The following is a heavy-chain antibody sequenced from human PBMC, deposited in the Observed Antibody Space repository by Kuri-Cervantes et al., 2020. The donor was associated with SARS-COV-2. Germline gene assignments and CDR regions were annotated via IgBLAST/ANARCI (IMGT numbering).Heavy chain of an antibody. CDR2: INPSGGST. CDR3: ARSPQRTGDRKNEPWEQLVYYFDY. V-gene: IGHV1-46*01. D-gene: IGHD6-13*01. CDR1: GYTFTGYY. J-gene: IGHJ4*02. Sequence: ASVKVSCKASGYTFTGYYMHWVRQAPGQGLEWMGIINPSGGSTSYAQKFQGRVTMTRDTSTSTVYMELSSLRSEDTAVYYCARSPQRTGDRKNEPWEQLVYYFDYWGQGTLVTVSS.